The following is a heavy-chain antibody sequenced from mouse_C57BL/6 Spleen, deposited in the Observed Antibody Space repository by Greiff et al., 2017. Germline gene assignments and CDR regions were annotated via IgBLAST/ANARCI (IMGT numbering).Heavy chain of an antibody. V-gene: IGHV5-4*01. Sequence: EVKLMESGGGLVKPGGSLKLSCAASGFTFSSYAMSWVRQTPEKRLEWVATISDGGSYTYYPDNVKGRFTISRDNAKNNLYLQMSHLKSEDTAMYYCARDSDGSTWFAYWGQGTLVTVSA. CDR1: GFTFSSYA. CDR2: ISDGGSYT. J-gene: IGHJ3*01. D-gene: IGHD1-1*01. CDR3: ARDSDGSTWFAY.